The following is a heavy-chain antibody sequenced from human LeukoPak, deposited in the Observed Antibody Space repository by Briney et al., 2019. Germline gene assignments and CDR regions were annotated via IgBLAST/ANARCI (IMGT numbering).Heavy chain of an antibody. D-gene: IGHD3-10*01. CDR3: ARSSGSGSHTLRFDP. V-gene: IGHV1-18*01. CDR1: GYTFTSYG. J-gene: IGHJ5*02. CDR2: ISAYNGNT. Sequence: ASVKVSCKASGYTFTSYGISWVRQAPGQGLEWMGWISAYNGNTNYAQKLQGIVTMATDTSTSTAYMELRSLRSDDTAVYYCARSSGSGSHTLRFDPWGQGTLVTVSS.